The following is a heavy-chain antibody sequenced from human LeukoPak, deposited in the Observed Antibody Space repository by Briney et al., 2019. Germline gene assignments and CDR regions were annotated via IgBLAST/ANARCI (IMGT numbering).Heavy chain of an antibody. J-gene: IGHJ4*02. CDR2: IYSAGST. V-gene: IGHV3-66*01. CDR1: GFTVSSNY. D-gene: IGHD2/OR15-2a*01. Sequence: GGSLRLSCAASGFTVSSNYMSWVRQAPGKGLEWVSIIYSAGSTNYADSVKGRFAISRDDSKNTLYLQMNTLRAEDTAVYYCARGNKEGFDYWGQGTLVTVSS. CDR3: ARGNKEGFDY.